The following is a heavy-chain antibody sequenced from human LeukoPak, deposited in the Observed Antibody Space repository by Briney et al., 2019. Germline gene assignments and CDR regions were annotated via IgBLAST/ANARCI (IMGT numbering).Heavy chain of an antibody. J-gene: IGHJ4*02. Sequence: SETLSLTCSVSGGSISSYYWSWIRQPAGNGLEWIGRIYPSGSTNYNPSLKSRVTMSVDTSKNQFSLKLSSVTAADTAVYYCARTSPRAATFDSWGQGTLVTVSS. V-gene: IGHV4-4*07. CDR3: ARTSPRAATFDS. CDR2: IYPSGST. D-gene: IGHD2-15*01. CDR1: GGSISSYY.